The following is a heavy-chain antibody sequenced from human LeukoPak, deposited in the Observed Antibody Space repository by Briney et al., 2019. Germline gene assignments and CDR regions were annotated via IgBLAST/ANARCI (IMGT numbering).Heavy chain of an antibody. CDR1: GFTFSSYA. J-gene: IGHJ6*03. V-gene: IGHV3-23*01. Sequence: PGGSLRLSCAASGFTFSSYAMSWVRQAPGKGLEWVSATSGSGGSTYYADSVKGRFTISRDNSKNTLYLQMNSLRAEDTAVYYCAKARRRVEMATIGDYYYYMDVWGKGTTVTVSS. CDR3: AKARRRVEMATIGDYYYYMDV. CDR2: TSGSGGST. D-gene: IGHD5-24*01.